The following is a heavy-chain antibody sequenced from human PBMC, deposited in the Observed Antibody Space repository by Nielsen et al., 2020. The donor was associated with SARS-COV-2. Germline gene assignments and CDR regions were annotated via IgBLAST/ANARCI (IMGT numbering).Heavy chain of an antibody. V-gene: IGHV4-39*01. CDR2: IYYSGST. J-gene: IGHJ4*02. Sequence: SETLSLTCTVSGGSISSSSYYWGWIRQPPGKGLEWIGSIYYSGSTYYNPSLKSRVTISVDTSKNQFSLKLSSVTAADTAVYYCARTGGGHSSSSWGYWGQGTLVTVSS. CDR1: GGSISSSSYY. D-gene: IGHD6-6*01. CDR3: ARTGGGHSSSSWGY.